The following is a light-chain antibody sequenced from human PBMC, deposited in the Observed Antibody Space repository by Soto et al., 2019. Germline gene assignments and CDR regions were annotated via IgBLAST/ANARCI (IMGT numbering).Light chain of an antibody. CDR2: DVS. CDR1: SSDVGGYNY. Sequence: QSALTQPRSVSGSPGQSVTISCTGTSSDVGGYNYVSWYQQHPGKAPKVMIYDVSGRPSGVPDRFSGSKSGNTASLTISGLQAEDEADYYCCSYAGSPMYVFGSGTKVTVL. V-gene: IGLV2-11*01. CDR3: CSYAGSPMYV. J-gene: IGLJ1*01.